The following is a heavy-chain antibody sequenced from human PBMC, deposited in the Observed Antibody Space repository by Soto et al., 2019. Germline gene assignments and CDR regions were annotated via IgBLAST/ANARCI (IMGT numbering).Heavy chain of an antibody. CDR1: GFSFTSYT. Sequence: EVQLVESGGGLVKPGASLRVSCAASGFSFTSYTMNWVRQTPGKGLEWVASISAGGRSIYYADSLKGRSTVSRDNAKSSLDLQMNSLRAEDTVIYYCARSTPGNPFDIWGQGTMVTVSA. CDR2: ISAGGRSI. V-gene: IGHV3-21*06. D-gene: IGHD3-10*01. J-gene: IGHJ3*02. CDR3: ARSTPGNPFDI.